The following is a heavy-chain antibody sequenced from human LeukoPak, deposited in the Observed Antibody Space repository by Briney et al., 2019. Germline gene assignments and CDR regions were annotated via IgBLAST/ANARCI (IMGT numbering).Heavy chain of an antibody. CDR1: GGSISSGDYY. CDR3: ARSSKGIEMATIRFDP. V-gene: IGHV4-39*01. D-gene: IGHD5-24*01. J-gene: IGHJ5*02. Sequence: PSQTLSLTCTVSGGSISSGDYYWSWIRQPPGKGLEWIGSIYYSGSTYYNPSLKSRVTISVDTSKNQFSLKLSSVTAADTAVYYCARSSKGIEMATIRFDPWGQGTLVTVSS. CDR2: IYYSGST.